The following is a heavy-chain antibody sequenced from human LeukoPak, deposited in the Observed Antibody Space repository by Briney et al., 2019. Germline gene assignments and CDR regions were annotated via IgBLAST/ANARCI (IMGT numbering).Heavy chain of an antibody. V-gene: IGHV4-59*12. CDR2: IYYSGST. D-gene: IGHD3-10*01. J-gene: IGHJ6*03. CDR1: GGSISSYY. Sequence: SETLSLTCTVSGGSISSYYWSWIRQPPGKGLEWIGYIYYSGSTNYNPSLKSRVTISVDRSKNQFSLKLSSVTAADTAVYYCARGAQGYGSGPPPYYYYMDVWGKGTTVTVSS. CDR3: ARGAQGYGSGPPPYYYYMDV.